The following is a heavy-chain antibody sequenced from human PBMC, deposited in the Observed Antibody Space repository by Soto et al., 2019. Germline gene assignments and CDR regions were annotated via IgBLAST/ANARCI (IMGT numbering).Heavy chain of an antibody. Sequence: GGSLRLSCAASGLIFSDVWMTWVRQAPGKGLEWVGRIKTKPDDGTIDYAAPVRGRFTISRDDSKNTLYLQMTSLTPDDTGVYYCTTSNLGVDFWGPGTLVTVS. CDR3: TTSNLGVDF. D-gene: IGHD1-1*01. CDR1: GLIFSDVW. CDR2: IKTKPDDGTI. J-gene: IGHJ4*02. V-gene: IGHV3-15*01.